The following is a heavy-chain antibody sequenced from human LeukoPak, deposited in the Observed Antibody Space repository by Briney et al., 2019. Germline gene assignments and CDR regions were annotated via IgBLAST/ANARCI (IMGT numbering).Heavy chain of an antibody. J-gene: IGHJ3*02. CDR3: ARRPLEPGIAAEVRAFDI. CDR1: GFTFSSYS. D-gene: IGHD6-13*01. CDR2: ISSSSSYI. Sequence: MAGGSLRLSCAASGFTFSSYSMNWVRQAPGKGLEWVSPISSSSSYIYYADSVKGRFTISRDNAKNSLYLQMNSLRAEDTAVYYCARRPLEPGIAAEVRAFDIWGQGTMVTVSS. V-gene: IGHV3-21*01.